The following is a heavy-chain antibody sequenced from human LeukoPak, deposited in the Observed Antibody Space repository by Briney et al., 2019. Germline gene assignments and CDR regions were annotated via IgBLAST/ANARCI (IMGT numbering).Heavy chain of an antibody. CDR1: GFTFSSYE. CDR3: AREQVVPAASYFDY. D-gene: IGHD2-2*01. Sequence: GGSLRLSCAASGFTFSSYEMNWVRQAPGKGLEWVSSISSSSSYIYYADSVKGRFTISRDNAKNSLYLQMNSLRAEDTAVYYCAREQVVPAASYFDYWGQGTLVTVSS. V-gene: IGHV3-21*01. CDR2: ISSSSSYI. J-gene: IGHJ4*02.